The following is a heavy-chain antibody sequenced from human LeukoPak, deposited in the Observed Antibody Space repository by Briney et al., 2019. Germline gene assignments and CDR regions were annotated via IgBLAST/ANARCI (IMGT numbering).Heavy chain of an antibody. CDR2: IYGGGSP. D-gene: IGHD5-18*01. V-gene: IGHV3-66*01. J-gene: IGHJ4*02. Sequence: GGSLRLSCAASGFTFSSNYTNWVRQAPGKGLEWVSAIYGGGSPYYADSVKGRFTISRDNSKNTLYLQMHSLRAEDTAVYYCARDLNTARFDYWGQGTLVTVSS. CDR3: ARDLNTARFDY. CDR1: GFTFSSNY.